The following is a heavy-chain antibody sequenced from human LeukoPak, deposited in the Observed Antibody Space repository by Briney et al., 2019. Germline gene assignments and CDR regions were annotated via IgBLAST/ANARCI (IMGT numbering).Heavy chain of an antibody. CDR3: ARDRLDSSGYYFLSTPIDY. Sequence: SETLSLTCTVSGGSISSSSYYWGWIRQPPGKGLVWIGSIYYSGSTYYNPSLKSRVTISVDTSKNQFSLKLSSVTAADTAVYYCARDRLDSSGYYFLSTPIDYWGQGTLVTVSS. CDR2: IYYSGST. CDR1: GGSISSSSYY. J-gene: IGHJ4*02. V-gene: IGHV4-39*07. D-gene: IGHD3-22*01.